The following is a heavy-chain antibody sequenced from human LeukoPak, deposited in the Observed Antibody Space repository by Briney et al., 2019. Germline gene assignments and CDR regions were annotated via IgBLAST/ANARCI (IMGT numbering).Heavy chain of an antibody. J-gene: IGHJ4*02. CDR1: GFTFSSNY. V-gene: IGHV3-66*01. D-gene: IGHD6-13*01. CDR2: ICSGGST. Sequence: PGGSLRLSCAASGFTFSSNYMNWVRQAPGKGLEWVSVICSGGSTYYSDSVKGRFTISRDNSKNTLYLQMNSLRAEDTAVYYCARVREGSSWSERHFDSWGQGTLVTVSS. CDR3: ARVREGSSWSERHFDS.